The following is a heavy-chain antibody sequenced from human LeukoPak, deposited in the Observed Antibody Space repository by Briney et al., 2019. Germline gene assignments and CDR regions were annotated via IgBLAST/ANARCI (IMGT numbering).Heavy chain of an antibody. CDR2: IYYTGST. D-gene: IGHD5-12*01. CDR1: GGSISSSGYY. J-gene: IGHJ4*02. V-gene: IGHV4-39*07. CDR3: ARGQVATSYDY. Sequence: SETLSLTCTVSGGSISSSGYYWGWIRQPPGKGLEWIGSIYYTGSTFYSPSLKSRVTISVDTSNNRFSLKLSSVTAADTAVYYCARGQVATSYDYWGQGTLVTVSS.